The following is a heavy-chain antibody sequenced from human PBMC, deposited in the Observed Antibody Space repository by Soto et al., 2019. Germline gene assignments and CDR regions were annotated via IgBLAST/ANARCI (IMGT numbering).Heavy chain of an antibody. Sequence: QALSLTLVISGDSVSSNSAAWNLIRHSPSRGLEWLGRTYYRSKWYNDYAVSVKSRITINPDTSKNQFSLQLKSVTPEDTAVYYCARDLAGSGGYYYGMDVWGQGTTVTVSS. CDR2: TYYRSKWYN. CDR3: ARDLAGSGGYYYGMDV. V-gene: IGHV6-1*01. CDR1: GDSVSSNSAA. D-gene: IGHD1-26*01. J-gene: IGHJ6*02.